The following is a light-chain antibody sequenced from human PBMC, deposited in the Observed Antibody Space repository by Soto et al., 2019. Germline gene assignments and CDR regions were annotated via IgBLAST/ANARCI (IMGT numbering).Light chain of an antibody. J-gene: IGKJ1*01. CDR2: LGS. V-gene: IGKV2-28*01. CDR3: MQALQTPRT. Sequence: DIVMTQSPLALPVTPGEPASISCRSSQSLLHSNGYNYLDWYLQKPGQSPQLLIYLGSNRASGVPVRFSGSGSGTDFTVKISRVEAEDVGIYYCMQALQTPRTFGQGTKVEIK. CDR1: QSLLHSNGYNY.